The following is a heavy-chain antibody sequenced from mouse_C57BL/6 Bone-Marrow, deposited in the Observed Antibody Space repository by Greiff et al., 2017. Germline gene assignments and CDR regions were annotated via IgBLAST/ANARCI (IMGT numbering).Heavy chain of an antibody. D-gene: IGHD5-1*01. CDR1: GFTFSSYA. J-gene: IGHJ1*03. Sequence: EVHLVESGGGLVKPGGSLKLSCAASGFTFSSYAMSWVRQTPEKRLEWVATISDGGSYTYYPDNVKGRFTISRDNAKNNLYLQMSHLKSEDTAMYYCARYSTFVWGTGTTVTVSS. CDR2: ISDGGSYT. V-gene: IGHV5-4*01. CDR3: ARYSTFV.